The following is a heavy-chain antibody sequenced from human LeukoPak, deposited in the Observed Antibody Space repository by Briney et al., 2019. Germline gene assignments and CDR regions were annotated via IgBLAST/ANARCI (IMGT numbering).Heavy chain of an antibody. CDR3: ARDPNYDSSGYYLNWFDP. Sequence: GASVKVSCKASGYTFTSYGISWVRQAPGQGLEWMGWISAYNGNTNYAQKLQGRVTMTTDTSTSTAYMELRSLRSDDTAVYYCARDPNYDSSGYYLNWFDPWGQGTLVTVSS. CDR2: ISAYNGNT. D-gene: IGHD3-22*01. V-gene: IGHV1-18*01. CDR1: GYTFTSYG. J-gene: IGHJ5*02.